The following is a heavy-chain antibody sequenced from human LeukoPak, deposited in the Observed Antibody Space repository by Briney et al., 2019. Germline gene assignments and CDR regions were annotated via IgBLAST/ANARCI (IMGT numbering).Heavy chain of an antibody. V-gene: IGHV4-59*08. D-gene: IGHD3-10*01. CDR3: ARHIWFGESPHYYYGMDV. CDR1: GGSISSYY. CDR2: IYYSGST. J-gene: IGHJ6*02. Sequence: SGTLSLTCTVSGGSISSYYWSWIRQPPGKGLEWLGYIYYSGSTNYNPSLKSRVTISVDTSKNQFSLKLSSVTAADTAVYYCARHIWFGESPHYYYGMDVWGQGTTVTVSS.